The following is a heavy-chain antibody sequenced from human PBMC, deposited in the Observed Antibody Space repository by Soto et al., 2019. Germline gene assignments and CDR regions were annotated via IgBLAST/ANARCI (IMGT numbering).Heavy chain of an antibody. J-gene: IGHJ6*02. V-gene: IGHV4-61*01. CDR1: GGSVSSGSYY. Sequence: NPSETLSLTCTVSGGSVSSGSYYWSWIRQPPGKGLEWIGYIYYSGSTNYNPSLKSRVTISVDTSKNQFSLKLSSVTAADTAVYYCARSSRLSGYSGYETKGGYYYYGKDVWGQGTTVTVSS. CDR3: ARSSRLSGYSGYETKGGYYYYGKDV. D-gene: IGHD5-12*01. CDR2: IYYSGST.